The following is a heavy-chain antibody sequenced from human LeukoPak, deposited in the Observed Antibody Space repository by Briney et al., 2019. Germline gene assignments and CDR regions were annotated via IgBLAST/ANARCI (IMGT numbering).Heavy chain of an antibody. J-gene: IGHJ4*02. D-gene: IGHD3-22*01. CDR1: GFTFSSYS. CDR3: ARGRYYDSSGYLY. CDR2: ISSSSSTI. Sequence: PGGSLRLSCAASGFTFSSYSMNWVRQAPGKGLEWVSYISSSSSTIYYADSVKGRLTISRDNAKNSLYLQMNSLRAEDTAVYYCARGRYYDSSGYLYWGQGTLVTVSS. V-gene: IGHV3-48*01.